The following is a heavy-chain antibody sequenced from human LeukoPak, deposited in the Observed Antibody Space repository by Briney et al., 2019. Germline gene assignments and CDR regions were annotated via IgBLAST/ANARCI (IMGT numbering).Heavy chain of an antibody. CDR1: GYTFTGYY. CDR3: ARDSGTSFH. Sequence: ASVKVSCKASGYTFTGYYMHWVRQAPGQGLEWMGRINPNSGGTNYAQKFQGRVTMTRDTSTSTVYMELSSLRSEDTAVYYCARDSGTSFHWGQGTLVTVSS. J-gene: IGHJ4*02. V-gene: IGHV1-2*06. D-gene: IGHD2/OR15-2a*01. CDR2: INPNSGGT.